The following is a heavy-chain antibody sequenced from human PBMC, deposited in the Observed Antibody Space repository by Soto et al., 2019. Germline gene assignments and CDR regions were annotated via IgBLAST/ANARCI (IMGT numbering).Heavy chain of an antibody. V-gene: IGHV4-39*01. J-gene: IGHJ4*02. CDR2: IYYRGST. CDR1: GGSISSSSYY. CDR3: ARHTPAISISDH. D-gene: IGHD2-15*01. Sequence: QLQLQESGPGLVKPSETLSLTCTVSGGSISSSSYYWGWIRQPPGKGLEWIGSIYYRGSTYYNPSRKNRVTISVDTSKNQFSLKLSSVTAADTAVYYCARHTPAISISDHWGQGTLVTVSS.